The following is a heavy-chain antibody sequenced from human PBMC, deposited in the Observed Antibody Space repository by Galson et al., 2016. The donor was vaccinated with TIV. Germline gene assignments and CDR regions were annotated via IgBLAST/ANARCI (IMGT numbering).Heavy chain of an antibody. Sequence: SLRLSCAASGFTFSSYEMNWVRQAPGKGLEWISYIIDSGRSVHYADSVKGRFTISRDNAKNSLYLQMNSLRAEDTAVYYCARGRGYCDTTSCYMDYWGQGTLVTVSS. CDR2: IIDSGRSV. J-gene: IGHJ4*02. CDR3: ARGRGYCDTTSCYMDY. D-gene: IGHD2-2*02. CDR1: GFTFSSYE. V-gene: IGHV3-48*03.